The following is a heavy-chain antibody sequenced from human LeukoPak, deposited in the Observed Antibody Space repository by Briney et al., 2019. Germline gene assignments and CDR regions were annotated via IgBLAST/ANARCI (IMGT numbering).Heavy chain of an antibody. CDR3: ARKSYVWGSYRPDDALDI. D-gene: IGHD3-16*02. V-gene: IGHV1-18*01. CDR2: ISAHNGNT. J-gene: IGHJ3*02. Sequence: SVKVSCKASGYTLIRYGISWVRQAPGQGLEWMGWISAHNGNTNYAQKLQGRVTMTTDTSTSTAYMELRSLRSDDTAIYYCARKSYVWGSYRPDDALDIWGQGTMVTVSS. CDR1: GYTLIRYG.